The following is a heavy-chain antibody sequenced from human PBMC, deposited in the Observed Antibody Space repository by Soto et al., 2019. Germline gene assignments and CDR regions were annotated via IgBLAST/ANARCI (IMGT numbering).Heavy chain of an antibody. D-gene: IGHD4-17*01. CDR2: IYYSGIT. V-gene: IGHV4-59*08. J-gene: IGHJ4*02. CDR1: GGSISSYY. Sequence: QVQLQESGPGLVKPSETLSLTCTVSGGSISSYYWSWIRQPPGKGLEWIGYIYYSGITNYNPSLKSRVTISVDTSKNQFSLKLSSVTAADTAVYYCARRYGGTPDYWGQGTLVTVSS. CDR3: ARRYGGTPDY.